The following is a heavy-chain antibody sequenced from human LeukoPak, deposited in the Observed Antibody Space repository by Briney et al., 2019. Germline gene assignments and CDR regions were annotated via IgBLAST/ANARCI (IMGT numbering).Heavy chain of an antibody. J-gene: IGHJ3*02. D-gene: IGHD3-22*01. CDR1: GYSFTSYW. Sequence: GESLKISCKGSGYSFTSYWIGWVRQMPGKGLGWMGIIYPGDSDTRYSPSFQGQVAISADKSISTAYLQWSSLKASDTAMYYCARNLGSGYRWGDAFDIWGQGTMVTVSS. CDR2: IYPGDSDT. CDR3: ARNLGSGYRWGDAFDI. V-gene: IGHV5-51*01.